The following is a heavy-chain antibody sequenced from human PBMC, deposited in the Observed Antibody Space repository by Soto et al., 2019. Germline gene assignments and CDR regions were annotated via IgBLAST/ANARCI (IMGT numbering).Heavy chain of an antibody. CDR2: IYPGDSDT. Sequence: EVQLVQSGAEVKKPGESLKISCKGSGYSFTSYWIGWVRQMPGKGLEWMGIIYPGDSDTRYSPSFQGQVTISADKSISTAYLQWSSLKASDTAMYYCARQDLINDILTGAFDIWGQGTMVTVSS. CDR1: GYSFTSYW. V-gene: IGHV5-51*01. D-gene: IGHD3-9*01. CDR3: ARQDLINDILTGAFDI. J-gene: IGHJ3*02.